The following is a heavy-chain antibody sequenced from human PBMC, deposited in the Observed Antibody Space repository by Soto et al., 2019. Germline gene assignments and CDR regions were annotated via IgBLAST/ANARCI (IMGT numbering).Heavy chain of an antibody. CDR2: IYSGGST. J-gene: IGHJ6*03. V-gene: IGHV3-66*01. CDR1: GFTVSSNY. Sequence: GGSLRLSCAASGFTVSSNYMSWVRQAPGKGLEWVSVIYSGGSTYYADSVKGRFTISRDNSKNTLYLQMNSLRAEDTAVYYCARVEEYIVVVPAAMRDYYYYMDVWGKGTTVTVSS. D-gene: IGHD2-2*01. CDR3: ARVEEYIVVVPAAMRDYYYYMDV.